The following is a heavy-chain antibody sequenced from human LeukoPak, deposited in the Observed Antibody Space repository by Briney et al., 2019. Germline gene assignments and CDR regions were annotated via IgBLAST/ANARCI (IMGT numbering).Heavy chain of an antibody. CDR3: ARDSDIAVALDY. V-gene: IGHV3-30*04. Sequence: GGSLRLSCAASGFTFSSYAMHWVRQAPGKGLEWVAVISYDGSNKYYADSVKGRFTISGDNSKNTLYLQMNSLRAEDTAVYYCARDSDIAVALDYWGQGTLVTVSS. CDR2: ISYDGSNK. CDR1: GFTFSSYA. J-gene: IGHJ4*02. D-gene: IGHD6-19*01.